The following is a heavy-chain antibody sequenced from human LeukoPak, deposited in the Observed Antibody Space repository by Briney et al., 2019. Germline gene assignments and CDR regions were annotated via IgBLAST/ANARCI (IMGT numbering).Heavy chain of an antibody. Sequence: GASVTVSCKASGYTFTDYYIHWVRQAPGQGLEWMGWINPKTGSTNYPQKFQGRVTMTRDTSISTANMELSRLRSDDTAMYFCARDLDDAFDIWGQGTMVTVSS. V-gene: IGHV1-2*02. CDR3: ARDLDDAFDI. CDR2: INPKTGST. CDR1: GYTFTDYY. J-gene: IGHJ3*02. D-gene: IGHD1-1*01.